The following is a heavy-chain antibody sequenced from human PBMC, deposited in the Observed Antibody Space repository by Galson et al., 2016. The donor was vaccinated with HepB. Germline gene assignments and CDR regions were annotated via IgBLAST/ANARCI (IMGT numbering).Heavy chain of an antibody. CDR3: ARRDAAPDV. V-gene: IGHV3-74*01. CDR2: INSDGSSR. D-gene: IGHD6-25*01. CDR1: GFTFRTYW. J-gene: IGHJ6*02. Sequence: SLRLSCAASGFTFRTYWMHWVRQVPGEGLVWVARINSDGSSRSYADSAKVRFTISRDNAKNTLYLQMNYLRAEDTAVYYCARRDAAPDVWGQGTTVTVSS.